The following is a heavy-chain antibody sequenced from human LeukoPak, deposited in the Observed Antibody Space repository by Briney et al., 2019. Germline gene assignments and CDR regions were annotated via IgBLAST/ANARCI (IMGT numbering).Heavy chain of an antibody. D-gene: IGHD3-10*01. Sequence: SETLSLTCAVYGGSFSGYYWSWIRQPPGKGLEWIGSIYYSGSTYYNPSPKSRVTISVDTSKNQFPLKLSSVTAADTAVYYCARGCTYYGSGSYYKNWFDPWGQGTLVTVSS. CDR2: IYYSGST. CDR3: ARGCTYYGSGSYYKNWFDP. CDR1: GGSFSGYY. V-gene: IGHV4-34*01. J-gene: IGHJ5*02.